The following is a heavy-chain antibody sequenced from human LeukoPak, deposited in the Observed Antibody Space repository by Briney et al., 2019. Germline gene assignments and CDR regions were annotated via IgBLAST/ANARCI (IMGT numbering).Heavy chain of an antibody. CDR2: IWYDGSNK. V-gene: IGHV3-33*01. Sequence: GGSLRLSCAASGFTLSSYGMHWVRQAPGKGLEWVAVIWYDGSNKYYADSVKGRFTISRDNSKNTLYLQMNSLRAEDTAVYYCARDSRGMDVWGKGTTVTVSS. CDR3: ARDSRGMDV. CDR1: GFTLSSYG. J-gene: IGHJ6*04.